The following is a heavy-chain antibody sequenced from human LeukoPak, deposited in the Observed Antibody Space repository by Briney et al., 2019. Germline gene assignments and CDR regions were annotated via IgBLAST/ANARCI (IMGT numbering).Heavy chain of an antibody. CDR1: GFTFNSYA. Sequence: GGSLRLPCAASGFTFNSYAMTWVRQAPEKGLEWVSSIIDSGISTYYEDPVKGRFSISRDNSKNTLYLQMNSLRAEDTAVYYCAKGSRGSYDYWGQGTLVTVSS. CDR3: AKGSRGSYDY. V-gene: IGHV3-23*01. CDR2: IIDSGIST. J-gene: IGHJ4*02. D-gene: IGHD1-26*01.